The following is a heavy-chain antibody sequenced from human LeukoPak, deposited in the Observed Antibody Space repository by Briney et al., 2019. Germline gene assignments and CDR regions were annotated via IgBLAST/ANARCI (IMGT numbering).Heavy chain of an antibody. CDR1: GFTFSSFS. CDR3: AREEPRYSGSYHY. J-gene: IGHJ4*02. Sequence: GGSLRLSCAASGFTFSSFSMNWVRQAPGKGLEWVSVIYSGGSTYYADSVKGRFTISRDNSKNTLFLQMSSLRAEDTAVYYCAREEPRYSGSYHYWGQGTLVTVSS. CDR2: IYSGGST. D-gene: IGHD1-26*01. V-gene: IGHV3-53*01.